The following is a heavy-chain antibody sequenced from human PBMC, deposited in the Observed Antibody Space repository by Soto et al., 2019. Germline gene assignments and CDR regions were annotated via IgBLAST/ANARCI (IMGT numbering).Heavy chain of an antibody. CDR3: ARDPWAADY. V-gene: IGHV3-66*01. CDR1: GFAVSTKY. Sequence: GGSLRLSCAASGFAVSTKYMSWVRQAPGKGLEWVSVIYSGGSTFYADSVRGRFTISGDNSKNTVNLQMNSLRAEDTAVYYCARDPWAADYWGQGTLVTVSS. J-gene: IGHJ4*02. CDR2: IYSGGST. D-gene: IGHD3-16*01.